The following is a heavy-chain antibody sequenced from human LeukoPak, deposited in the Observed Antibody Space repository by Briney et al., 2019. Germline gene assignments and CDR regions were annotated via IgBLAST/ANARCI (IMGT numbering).Heavy chain of an antibody. V-gene: IGHV3-21*01. CDR1: GFTFSSYS. J-gene: IGHJ6*03. D-gene: IGHD2-21*02. Sequence: SGGSLRLSCAASGFTFSSYSMNWVRQAPGKGLEWVSIISRVSTYIYYADSVKGRFTVSRDNAKSSLYLQMTSLRAEDTAVYFCAREGGDGDYYYYMDVWGKGTTVTVSS. CDR2: ISRVSTYI. CDR3: AREGGDGDYYYYMDV.